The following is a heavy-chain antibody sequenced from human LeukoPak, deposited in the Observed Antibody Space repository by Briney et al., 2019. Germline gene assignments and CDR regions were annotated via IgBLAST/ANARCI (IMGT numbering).Heavy chain of an antibody. D-gene: IGHD5-12*01. J-gene: IGHJ5*02. Sequence: GGSLRLSCAASGFTFSSYWMHWVRQAPGKGLVWVSGINSDGSRTRYGDPVKGRFTISRDNAKNTLYLQMNSLRAEDTAVYYCARDIVATASNWFDPWGHGTLVTVSS. CDR2: INSDGSRT. CDR3: ARDIVATASNWFDP. CDR1: GFTFSSYW. V-gene: IGHV3-74*01.